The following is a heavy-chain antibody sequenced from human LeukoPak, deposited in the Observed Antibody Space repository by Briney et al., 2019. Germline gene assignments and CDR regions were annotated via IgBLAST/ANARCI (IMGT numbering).Heavy chain of an antibody. CDR1: GYTFTSYY. V-gene: IGHV1-46*01. CDR3: ARLYGSGSYYKGGDYYYYGMDV. Sequence: ASVKVSCKASGYTFTSYYMHWVRQAPGQGLEWMGIINPSGGSTSYAQKFQGRVTMTRDTSTSTVYMELSSLRSEDTAVYYCARLYGSGSYYKGGDYYYYGMDVWGQGTTVTVSS. CDR2: INPSGGST. J-gene: IGHJ6*02. D-gene: IGHD3-10*01.